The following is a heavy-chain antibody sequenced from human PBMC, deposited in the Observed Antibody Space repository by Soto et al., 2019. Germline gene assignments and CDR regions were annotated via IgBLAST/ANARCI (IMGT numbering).Heavy chain of an antibody. D-gene: IGHD6-13*01. V-gene: IGHV4-59*01. CDR3: ARFIAAAGTHYYYGMDV. CDR2: IYYSGST. Sequence: SETLSLTCTVSGGSISSYYWSWIRQPPGKGLEWIGYIYYSGSTNYNPSLKSRVTISVDTSKNQFSLKLSSVSAADTAVYYCARFIAAAGTHYYYGMDVWGQGTTVTVSS. CDR1: GGSISSYY. J-gene: IGHJ6*02.